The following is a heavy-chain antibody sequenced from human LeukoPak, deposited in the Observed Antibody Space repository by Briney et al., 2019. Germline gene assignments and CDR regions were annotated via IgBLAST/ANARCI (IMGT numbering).Heavy chain of an antibody. D-gene: IGHD3-10*01. J-gene: IGHJ5*02. Sequence: SETLSLTCTVSGGSISSYYWSWIRQPPGKGLEWIGEINHSGSTNYNPSLKSRVTISVDTSKNQFSLKLSSVTAADTAVYYCARAYGSGSYYNVRGRWFDPWGQGTLVTVSS. CDR2: INHSGST. CDR3: ARAYGSGSYYNVRGRWFDP. CDR1: GGSISSYY. V-gene: IGHV4-34*01.